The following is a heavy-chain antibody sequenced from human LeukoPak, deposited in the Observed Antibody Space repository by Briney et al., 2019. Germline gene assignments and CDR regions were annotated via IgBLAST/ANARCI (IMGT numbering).Heavy chain of an antibody. CDR1: GYTFTSYG. Sequence: PRASVKVSCKASGYTFTSYGISWVRQAPGQGLEWMGWISAYNGNTNYAQKLQGRVTMTTDTSTSTAYMELRSLRSDDTAVYYCARVPAATYYYYYMDVWGKGTTVTISS. V-gene: IGHV1-18*01. CDR3: ARVPAATYYYYYMDV. CDR2: ISAYNGNT. J-gene: IGHJ6*03. D-gene: IGHD2-2*01.